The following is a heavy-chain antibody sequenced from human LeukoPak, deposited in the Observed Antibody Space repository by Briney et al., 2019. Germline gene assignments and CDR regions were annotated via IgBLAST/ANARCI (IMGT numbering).Heavy chain of an antibody. V-gene: IGHV1-8*01. D-gene: IGHD3-22*01. Sequence: ASVKGSCKASGHTFTSYDINWVRQTTGQGLEWMGWMNPISGNTGYAQKFQGRVSMTRNTSTSTAYMELSRLRSEDTAVYYCARQISGYTTYYYYYGMDVWGQGTTVTVSS. J-gene: IGHJ6*02. CDR2: MNPISGNT. CDR3: ARQISGYTTYYYYYGMDV. CDR1: GHTFTSYD.